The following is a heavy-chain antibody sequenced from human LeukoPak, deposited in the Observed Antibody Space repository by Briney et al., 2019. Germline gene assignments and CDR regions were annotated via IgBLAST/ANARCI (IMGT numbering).Heavy chain of an antibody. J-gene: IGHJ1*01. V-gene: IGHV3-21*01. CDR1: GFTFSSYS. Sequence: PGGSLRLSCAASGFTFSSYSMNWVRQAPGKGLEWVSSISSSSSFIYYADSVKGRFTISRDNAKNSLYLQMNSLRAEDTAVYYCARDRTVTTQVFQHWGQGTLVTVSS. CDR2: ISSSSSFI. D-gene: IGHD4-17*01. CDR3: ARDRTVTTQVFQH.